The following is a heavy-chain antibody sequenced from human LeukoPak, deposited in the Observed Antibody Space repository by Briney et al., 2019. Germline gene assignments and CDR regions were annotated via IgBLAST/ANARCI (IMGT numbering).Heavy chain of an antibody. V-gene: IGHV1-18*01. Sequence: SVKVSCKASGYTFTSYGISWVRQAPGQGLEWMGWISAYNGNTNYAQKLQGRVTMTTDTSTSTAYMELRSLRSDDTAVYYCAREVRATRVIRIIDYWGQGTLVTVSS. CDR3: AREVRATRVIRIIDY. D-gene: IGHD1-26*01. J-gene: IGHJ4*02. CDR2: ISAYNGNT. CDR1: GYTFTSYG.